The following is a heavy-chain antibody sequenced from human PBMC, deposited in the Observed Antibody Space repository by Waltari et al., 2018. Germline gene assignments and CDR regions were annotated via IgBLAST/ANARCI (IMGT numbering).Heavy chain of an antibody. CDR3: TKGGHVDF. CDR1: GFPFSTYW. CDR2: KKADGSET. Sequence: EVQLVESGGGLVQPGGSLRLSCVASGFPFSTYWMTWVRQAPGKGVEGVGNKKADGSETYYVESVKGRFTISKDNAKNSLYLQMNNLRAEDTAVYYCTKGGHVDFCGPGSLVTVSS. V-gene: IGHV3-7*01. J-gene: IGHJ4*02. D-gene: IGHD3-10*01.